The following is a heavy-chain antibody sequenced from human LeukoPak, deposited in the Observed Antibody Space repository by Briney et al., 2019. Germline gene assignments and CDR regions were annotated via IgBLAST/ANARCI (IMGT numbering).Heavy chain of an antibody. CDR3: ASLYTYAPRESY. D-gene: IGHD5-18*01. J-gene: IGHJ4*02. Sequence: SETLSLTCTVSGGSISSYYWSWIRQPPGKGLEWIGYIYYSGSTKYNPSLKSRVTISVDTSKNQFSLKLSSVTAADTAVYYCASLYTYAPRESYWGQGTLVTVSS. CDR2: IYYSGST. CDR1: GGSISSYY. V-gene: IGHV4-59*08.